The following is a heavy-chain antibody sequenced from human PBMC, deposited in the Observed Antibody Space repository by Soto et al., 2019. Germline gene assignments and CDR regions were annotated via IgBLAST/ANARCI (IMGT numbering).Heavy chain of an antibody. Sequence: ASVKVSCKASGYTFTSYYMHWVRQAPGQGLEWMGIINPSGGSTSYAQKFQGRVTMTRDTSTSTVYMGLSSLRSEDTAVYYCARRGIDCTHGVCYLQYYFDYWGQGTLATV. D-gene: IGHD2-8*01. CDR2: INPSGGST. CDR1: GYTFTSYY. CDR3: ARRGIDCTHGVCYLQYYFDY. V-gene: IGHV1-46*01. J-gene: IGHJ4*02.